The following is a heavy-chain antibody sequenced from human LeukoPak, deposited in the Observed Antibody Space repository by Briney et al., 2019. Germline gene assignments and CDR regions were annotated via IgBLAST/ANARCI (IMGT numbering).Heavy chain of an antibody. CDR1: GFTFSSYA. CDR3: ARDLHPGIAVAAAGSY. CDR2: ISSSSSYI. V-gene: IGHV3-21*01. D-gene: IGHD6-19*01. Sequence: GGSLRLSCAASGFTFSSYAMSWVRQAPGKGLEWVSSISSSSSYIYYEDSVKGRFTISRDNAKNSLYLQMNSLRAEDTAVYYCARDLHPGIAVAAAGSYWGQGTLVTVSS. J-gene: IGHJ4*02.